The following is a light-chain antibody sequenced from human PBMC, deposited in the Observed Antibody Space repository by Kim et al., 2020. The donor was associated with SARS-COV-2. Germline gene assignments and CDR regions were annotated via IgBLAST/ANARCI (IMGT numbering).Light chain of an antibody. V-gene: IGLV2-14*03. Sequence: SITISCTGTGRDVGGYKYVSWYQQHPGKAPKLMIYDVSNRPSGVSNRFSGSKSGNTASLTISGLQAEDEADYYCSSYIRSSTTYVFGTGTKVTVL. CDR3: SSYIRSSTTYV. J-gene: IGLJ1*01. CDR2: DVS. CDR1: GRDVGGYKY.